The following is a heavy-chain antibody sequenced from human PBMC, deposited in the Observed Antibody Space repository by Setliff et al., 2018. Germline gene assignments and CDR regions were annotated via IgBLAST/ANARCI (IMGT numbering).Heavy chain of an antibody. D-gene: IGHD3-22*01. CDR1: GYTFRSYG. J-gene: IGHJ6*03. CDR3: VREGVDSRSSTDYRYYMDV. V-gene: IGHV1-18*01. Sequence: EASVKVSCKTSGYTFRSYGVSWVRQAPGQGLEWMGWISAYSGDTIYAQNYQGRVTMTTDTSTSTAYMELRSLRSDDTAVYYCVREGVDSRSSTDYRYYMDVWGKGTTVTVSS. CDR2: ISAYSGDT.